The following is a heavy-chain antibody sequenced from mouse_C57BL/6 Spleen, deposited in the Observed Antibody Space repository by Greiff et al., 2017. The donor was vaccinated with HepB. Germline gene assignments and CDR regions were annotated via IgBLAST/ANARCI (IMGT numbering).Heavy chain of an antibody. J-gene: IGHJ2*01. Sequence: VQLQQSGPELVKPGASVKISCKASGYTFTDYYMNWVKQSHGKSLEWFGDINPNNGGTSYNQKFKGKATLTVDKSSSTAYMELRSLTSEDSAVYYCAKGIRYYFDYWGQGTTLTVSS. CDR2: INPNNGGT. CDR1: GYTFTDYY. CDR3: AKGIRYYFDY. V-gene: IGHV1-26*01.